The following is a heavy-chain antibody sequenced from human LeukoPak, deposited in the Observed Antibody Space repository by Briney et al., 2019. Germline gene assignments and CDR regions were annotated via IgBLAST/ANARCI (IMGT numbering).Heavy chain of an antibody. CDR1: GFTVSSNY. CDR3: ARGGGTVTYFDY. J-gene: IGHJ4*02. D-gene: IGHD4-17*01. V-gene: IGHV3-53*01. Sequence: GGSLRLSCAASGFTVSSNYMSWVRQAPGKGLEWVSVIYSGGSTNYADSVKGRFTISRDNSKNTLYLQLNSLRAEDTAVYYCARGGGTVTYFDYWGQGTLVTVSS. CDR2: IYSGGST.